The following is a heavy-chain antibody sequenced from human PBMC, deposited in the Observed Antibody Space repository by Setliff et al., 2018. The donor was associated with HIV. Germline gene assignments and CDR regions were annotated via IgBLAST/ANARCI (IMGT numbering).Heavy chain of an antibody. CDR3: AREGRITSFGVIIPGSNALDV. CDR1: GFTFSDYY. CDR2: ISSSGSTI. V-gene: IGHV3-11*04. J-gene: IGHJ6*02. Sequence: GGSLRLSCAASGFTFSDYYMSWIRQAPGKGLEWVSYISSSGSTIYYADSVKGRFTISRDNAKNSLYLQMNSLRAEDTAVYYCAREGRITSFGVIIPGSNALDVWGQGTTVTVSS. D-gene: IGHD3-3*01.